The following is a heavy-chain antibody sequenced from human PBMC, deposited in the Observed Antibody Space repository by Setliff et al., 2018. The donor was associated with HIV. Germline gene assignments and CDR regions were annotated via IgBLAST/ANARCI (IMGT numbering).Heavy chain of an antibody. J-gene: IGHJ4*02. D-gene: IGHD3-3*01. CDR1: GGSIRSYY. CDR2: IYISGRT. Sequence: SSETLSLTCTVSGGSIRSYYWTWIRQPPGKGLEWIGYIYISGRTNYNPSLKSRVTISVDTSKNHFSLKLNSVTAADTAVYYCARYWDKSGYYYLDHWGQGILVTVSS. CDR3: ARYWDKSGYYYLDH. V-gene: IGHV4-4*08.